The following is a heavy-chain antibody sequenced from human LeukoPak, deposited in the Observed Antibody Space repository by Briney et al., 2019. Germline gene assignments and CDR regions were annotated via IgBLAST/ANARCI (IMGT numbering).Heavy chain of an antibody. CDR1: GYTFTSYD. Sequence: ASVKVSCKASGYTFTSYDINWVRQATGQGLEWMGWMNPNSGNTGYAQKFQGRVTMTRNTSISTAYMELSSLRSEDTAVYYCATHDSSGYPGDYWGQGTLVTVSS. CDR2: MNPNSGNT. V-gene: IGHV1-8*01. J-gene: IGHJ4*02. D-gene: IGHD3-22*01. CDR3: ATHDSSGYPGDY.